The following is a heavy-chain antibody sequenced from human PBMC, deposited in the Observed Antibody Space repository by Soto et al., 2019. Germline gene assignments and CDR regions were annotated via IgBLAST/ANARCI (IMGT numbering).Heavy chain of an antibody. Sequence: PGGSLRLSCAASGFTVSSNYMSWVRQAPGKGLEWVSVIYSGGSTYYADSVKGRFTISRDNSKNTLYLQMNSLRAEDTAVYYCIQQLAPYLFDYWGQGTLVTVSS. CDR2: IYSGGST. J-gene: IGHJ4*02. CDR3: IQQLAPYLFDY. CDR1: GFTVSSNY. D-gene: IGHD6-13*01. V-gene: IGHV3-66*01.